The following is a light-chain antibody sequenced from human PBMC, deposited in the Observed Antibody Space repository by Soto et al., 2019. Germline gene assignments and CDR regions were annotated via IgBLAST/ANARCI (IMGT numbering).Light chain of an antibody. V-gene: IGKV3-20*01. J-gene: IGKJ5*01. CDR2: GAS. Sequence: TQSPSTLSASVRDRVTITCRASQSISNFLAWYQQKPGQAPWLLIWGASNRAGGVPDRFSGSGSGTDFTLTISSLEAEDVAVYYCQQYGSSPRTFGQGTKLDIK. CDR1: QSISNF. CDR3: QQYGSSPRT.